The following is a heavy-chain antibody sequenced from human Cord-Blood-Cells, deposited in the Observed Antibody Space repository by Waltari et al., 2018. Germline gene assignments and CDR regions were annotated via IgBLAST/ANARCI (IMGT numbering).Heavy chain of an antibody. J-gene: IGHJ4*02. V-gene: IGHV4-39*01. D-gene: IGHD3-3*01. CDR1: GGSISSSSYY. Sequence: QLQLQESGPGLVTPSETLSLTCTVSGGSISSSSYYWGWIRQPPGKGLEWIGRVYYSGSTYYNPSLKSRVTISVDTSKNQFSLKLSSVTAADTAVYYCARQPYDFWSGYYLDYWGQGTLVTVSS. CDR3: ARQPYDFWSGYYLDY. CDR2: VYYSGST.